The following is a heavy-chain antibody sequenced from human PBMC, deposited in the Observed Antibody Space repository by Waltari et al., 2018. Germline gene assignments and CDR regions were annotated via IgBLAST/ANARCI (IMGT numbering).Heavy chain of an antibody. Sequence: EVQLVESGGGLVQPGGSLRLSCVASGFTFRRHWMRWLRQAPGNGLEWVANINEDESEKFYADSVKGRFTISRDNVKNSLYLQMNSLRVEDTAYYYCARDMGIYTNYAAYWGQGTLVTVSS. CDR3: ARDMGIYTNYAAY. D-gene: IGHD4-4*01. J-gene: IGHJ4*02. CDR1: GFTFRRHW. V-gene: IGHV3-7*01. CDR2: INEDESEK.